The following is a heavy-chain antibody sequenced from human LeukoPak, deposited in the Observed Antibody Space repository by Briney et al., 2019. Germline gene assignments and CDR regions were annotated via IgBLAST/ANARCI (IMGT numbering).Heavy chain of an antibody. D-gene: IGHD6-6*01. CDR1: GGSISSYY. J-gene: IGHJ5*02. CDR3: ARGEFSSNLGWFDL. V-gene: IGHV4-59*01. CDR2: IYYRGST. Sequence: AETLSLTCTVSGGSISSYYWSWIRQPPGKGLEWIGYIYYRGSTNYNPSLKSRVTISVDTSKNQFSLKLSSVTAADTAVYYCARGEFSSNLGWFDLWGQGTLVTVSS.